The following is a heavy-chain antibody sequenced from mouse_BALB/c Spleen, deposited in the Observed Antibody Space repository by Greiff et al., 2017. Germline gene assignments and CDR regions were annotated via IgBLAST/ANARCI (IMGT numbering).Heavy chain of an antibody. V-gene: IGHV5-12-2*01. D-gene: IGHD2-14*01. J-gene: IGHJ1*01. CDR3: ARHGAYRYEGYFDV. CDR2: ISNGGGST. CDR1: GFTFSSYT. Sequence: EVQGVESGGGLVQPGGSLKLSCAASGFTFSSYTMSWVRQTPEKRLEWVAYISNGGGSTYYPDTVKGRFTISRDNAKNTLYLQMSSLKSEDTAMYYCARHGAYRYEGYFDVWGAGTTVTVSS.